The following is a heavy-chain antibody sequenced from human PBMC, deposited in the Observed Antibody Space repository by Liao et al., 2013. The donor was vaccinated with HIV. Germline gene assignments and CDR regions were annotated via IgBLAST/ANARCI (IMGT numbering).Heavy chain of an antibody. V-gene: IGHV4-61*02. J-gene: IGHJ3*02. D-gene: IGHD7-27*01. Sequence: QLQLQESGPGLVKPSETLSLTCTVSGGSISSSSYYWSWIRQPAGKGLEWIGRIYTSGSTNHNPSLKSRVTMSVDTSKNQFSLKLSSVTAADTAVYYCAREGLGTGNWALAFDIWGQGTMVTVSS. CDR2: IYTSGST. CDR1: GGSISSSSYY. CDR3: AREGLGTGNWALAFDI.